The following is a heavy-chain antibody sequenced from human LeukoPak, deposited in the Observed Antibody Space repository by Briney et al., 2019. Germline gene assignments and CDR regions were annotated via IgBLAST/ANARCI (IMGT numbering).Heavy chain of an antibody. CDR2: IKPDGSVI. J-gene: IGHJ4*02. D-gene: IGHD3-10*01. V-gene: IGHV3-7*02. CDR1: GFSFSNYW. Sequence: GGSLRLSCAASGFSFSNYWRAWVRQAPGRGLEWVASIKPDGSVIYYGDSVKGRFTLSRDNTKNSLYLQMNSLRAEDTAVYYCAKSGCDRWHWGQGNLVNASS. CDR3: AKSGCDRWH.